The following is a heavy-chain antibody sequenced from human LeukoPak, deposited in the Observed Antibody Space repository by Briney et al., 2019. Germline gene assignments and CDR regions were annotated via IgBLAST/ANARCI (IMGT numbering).Heavy chain of an antibody. CDR1: GFTFSDFY. D-gene: IGHD2-8*02. V-gene: IGHV3-11*04. CDR3: ARDGDNTGP. Sequence: GGSLRLSFVVSGFTFSDFYMSWIRQAPGKGLEWLSYISSSGADIYYADSVKGRFTISRDNAKNSLYLQMDSLRAEDTAMYYCARDGDNTGPWGQGTLVTVSS. CDR2: ISSSGADI. J-gene: IGHJ5*02.